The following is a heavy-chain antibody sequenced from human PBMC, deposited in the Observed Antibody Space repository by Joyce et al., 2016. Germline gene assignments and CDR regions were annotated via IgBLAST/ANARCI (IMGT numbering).Heavy chain of an antibody. CDR2: FDPEDGET. CDR1: GDSLTDLS. V-gene: IGHV1-24*01. D-gene: IGHD5-18*01. Sequence: QVQLVQSGAEVKKPGASVKVSCKVSGDSLTDLSMHWVRQAPGKGLEWMGGFDPEDGETFYAQKFQGRVTMTEDTSTDTAYMELSSLRSEDTAVYYCATESSSGGYTYGLPANYFDSWGQGTLVTVSS. CDR3: ATESSSGGYTYGLPANYFDS. J-gene: IGHJ4*02.